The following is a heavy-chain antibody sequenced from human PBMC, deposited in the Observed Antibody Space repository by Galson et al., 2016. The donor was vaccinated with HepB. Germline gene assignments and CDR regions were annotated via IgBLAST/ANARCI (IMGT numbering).Heavy chain of an antibody. Sequence: SLRLSCAGSGFTLSRHSMNWVRQAPGKGLEWISYISITSTTKYYADSVKGRVTIPRDNAKNSLYLQINSLRDEDTAVYYCARDDRWYYYDSSGYYYGAFDMWGQGTMVAVSS. CDR2: ISITSTTK. CDR3: ARDDRWYYYDSSGYYYGAFDM. V-gene: IGHV3-48*02. D-gene: IGHD3-22*01. CDR1: GFTLSRHS. J-gene: IGHJ3*02.